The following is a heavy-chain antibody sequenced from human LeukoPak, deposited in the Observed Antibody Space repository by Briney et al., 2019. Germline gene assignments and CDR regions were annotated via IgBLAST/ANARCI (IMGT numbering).Heavy chain of an antibody. D-gene: IGHD5-24*01. CDR3: ASLLRTSRDDYNFDY. CDR1: SGSISSSSYY. J-gene: IGHJ4*02. Sequence: ETLSLTCTVSSGSISSSSYYWGWIRQPPGKGLEWIGTNYSSGSTYYNPSVKSRVTISVDTSKNQFSLKLSSVTVADTAVYYCASLLRTSRDDYNFDYWGQGTLVTVSS. CDR2: NYSSGST. V-gene: IGHV4-39*01.